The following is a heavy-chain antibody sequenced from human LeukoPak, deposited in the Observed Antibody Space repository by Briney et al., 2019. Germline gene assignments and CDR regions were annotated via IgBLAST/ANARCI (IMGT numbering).Heavy chain of an antibody. CDR3: ARGPYSSGWYNWFDP. V-gene: IGHV3-21*01. J-gene: IGHJ5*02. Sequence: GGSLRLSCAASGFTFSSYSMNWVRQAPGKGLEWVSPISSSSSYIYYADSVKGRFTISRDNAKNSLYLQMNSLRAEDTAVYYCARGPYSSGWYNWFDPWGQGTLVTVSS. D-gene: IGHD6-19*01. CDR2: ISSSSSYI. CDR1: GFTFSSYS.